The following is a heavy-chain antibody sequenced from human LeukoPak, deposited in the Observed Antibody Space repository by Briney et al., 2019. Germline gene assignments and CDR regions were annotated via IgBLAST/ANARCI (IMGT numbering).Heavy chain of an antibody. J-gene: IGHJ4*02. D-gene: IGHD3-10*01. CDR1: GDSVSSHSAA. Sequence: SQTLSLTCAISGDSVSSHSAAWNWIRQSPSRGLEWLGRTYYRSKWYNDYAVSVKSRITINPDTSKNQFSLQLNSVTPEDTAVYYCAKDRGVSRDFGELLPDYWGQGTLVTVSS. V-gene: IGHV6-1*01. CDR3: AKDRGVSRDFGELLPDY. CDR2: TYYRSKWYN.